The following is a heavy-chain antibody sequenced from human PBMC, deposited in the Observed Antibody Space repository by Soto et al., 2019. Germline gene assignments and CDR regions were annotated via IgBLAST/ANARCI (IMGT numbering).Heavy chain of an antibody. Sequence: QVHLVQSGAEVKKPGASVKVSCKASGYTFTSYGITWVRQAPGQGLEWMGWISAHNGNTDYAQKLQGRVIVTRDTSTSTAYRELRSLISDDTAVYYCARGRYGDYWGQGALGTVSS. D-gene: IGHD1-1*01. V-gene: IGHV1-18*01. CDR1: GYTFTSYG. CDR3: ARGRYGDY. J-gene: IGHJ4*02. CDR2: ISAHNGNT.